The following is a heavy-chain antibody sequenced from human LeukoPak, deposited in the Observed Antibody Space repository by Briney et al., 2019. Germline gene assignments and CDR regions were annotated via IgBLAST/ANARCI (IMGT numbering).Heavy chain of an antibody. CDR1: SGSISSYY. Sequence: SENRSPIGTGASGSISSYYWGCIRQPPRKGLEWIAYIYYSWNTNYNPSLKSRVTRSVDTSKNQFSLKLRSVTAADTAVYYCARGEGYFDWSYYFDYGGQRTRVTVS. V-gene: IGHV4-59*01. CDR3: ARGEGYFDWSYYFDY. D-gene: IGHD3-9*01. J-gene: IGHJ4*02. CDR2: IYYSWNT.